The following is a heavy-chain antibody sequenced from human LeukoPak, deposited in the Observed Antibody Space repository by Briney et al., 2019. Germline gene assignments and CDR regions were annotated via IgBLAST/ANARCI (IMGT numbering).Heavy chain of an antibody. CDR3: ATAATDSSGYYYANEGAFDY. J-gene: IGHJ4*02. V-gene: IGHV1-24*01. D-gene: IGHD3-22*01. CDR1: GYTLTELS. Sequence: ASVTVSCTVSGYTLTELSMHWVRQAPGKGLEWMGGFDPEDGETIYAQKFQGRVTMTEDTSTDTAYMELSSLRSEDTAVYYCATAATDSSGYYYANEGAFDYWGQGTLVTVS. CDR2: FDPEDGET.